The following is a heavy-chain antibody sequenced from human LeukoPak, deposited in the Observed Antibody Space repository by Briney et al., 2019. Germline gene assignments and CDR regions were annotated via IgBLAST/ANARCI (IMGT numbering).Heavy chain of an antibody. Sequence: GSLRLSCAASGFTLSNNYMGWVRQAPGKGLGWVSVIYSGGSTYYADSVKGRFTISRDNSKNTPYLQMNSLRAEDTAMYYCARESRGSYPYYYNGMDVWGQGTTVTVSS. CDR3: ARESRGSYPYYYNGMDV. CDR1: GFTLSNNY. CDR2: IYSGGST. J-gene: IGHJ6*02. V-gene: IGHV3-53*01. D-gene: IGHD1-26*01.